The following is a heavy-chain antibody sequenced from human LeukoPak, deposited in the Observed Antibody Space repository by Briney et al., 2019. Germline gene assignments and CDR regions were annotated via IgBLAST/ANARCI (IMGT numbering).Heavy chain of an antibody. Sequence: ASVKVSCKASGYTFTSYDINWVRQATGQGLEWMGWMNPNSGNTGYAQKFQGRVTITRNTSISTAYMELSSLRSEDTAVYYCARGLGVPWGYYMDVWGKGTMVTVSS. CDR1: GYTFTSYD. J-gene: IGHJ6*03. D-gene: IGHD3-10*01. V-gene: IGHV1-8*03. CDR2: MNPNSGNT. CDR3: ARGLGVPWGYYMDV.